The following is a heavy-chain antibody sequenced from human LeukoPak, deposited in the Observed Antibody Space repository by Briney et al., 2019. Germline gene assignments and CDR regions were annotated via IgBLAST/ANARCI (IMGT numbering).Heavy chain of an antibody. D-gene: IGHD5-12*01. CDR1: GGSISSYY. V-gene: IGHV4-4*07. CDR2: IYTSGST. CDR3: ARSGYSGYVPYYFDY. Sequence: MPSQTLSLTCTVSGGSISSYYWSWIRQPAGKGLEWIGRIYTSGSTNYNPSLKSRVTISVDTSKNQFSLKLSSVTAADTAVYYCARSGYSGYVPYYFDYWGQGTLVTVSS. J-gene: IGHJ4*02.